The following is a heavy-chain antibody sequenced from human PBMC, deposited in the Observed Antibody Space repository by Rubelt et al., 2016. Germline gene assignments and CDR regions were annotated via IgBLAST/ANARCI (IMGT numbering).Heavy chain of an antibody. Sequence: VQLQQWGAGLLKPSETLSLTCAVYGGSFSGYYWSWIRQPPGKGLEWVSSISSSSSYIYYADSVKCRFTISRDNANNSLYLQMNSLRVEDTAVYYCASRPTPAAGPLDYWGRGTLVAVSS. D-gene: IGHD6-13*01. CDR2: ISSSSSYI. V-gene: IGHV3-21*01. J-gene: IGHJ4*02. CDR3: ASRPTPAAGPLDY. CDR1: GGSFSGYY.